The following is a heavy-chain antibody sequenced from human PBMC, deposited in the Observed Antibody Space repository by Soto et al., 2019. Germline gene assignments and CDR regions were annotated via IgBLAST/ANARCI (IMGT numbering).Heavy chain of an antibody. J-gene: IGHJ4*02. D-gene: IGHD2-15*01. CDR2: IYYSGST. CDR3: ARHSPGYCSGGSCYPANYFDY. Sequence: SDTLSLTCTVSGGSISSYYWSWIRQPPGKGLEWIGYIYYSGSTNYNPSLKSRVTISVDTSKNQFSLKLSSVTAADTAVYYCARHSPGYCSGGSCYPANYFDYWGQGTLVTVSS. CDR1: GGSISSYY. V-gene: IGHV4-59*08.